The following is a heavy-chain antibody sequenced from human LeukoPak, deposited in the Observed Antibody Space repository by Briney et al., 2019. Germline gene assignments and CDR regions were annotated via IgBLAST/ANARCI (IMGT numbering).Heavy chain of an antibody. J-gene: IGHJ4*02. CDR1: GFTFSSYE. CDR2: ISWNSGSI. D-gene: IGHD4-23*01. Sequence: GGSLRLSCAASGFTFSSYEMNWVRQAPGKGLEWVSGISWNSGSIGYADSVKGRFTISRDNAKNSLYLQMNSLRAEDMALYYCAKGRFTTVVTSYFDYWGQGTLVTVSS. V-gene: IGHV3-9*03. CDR3: AKGRFTTVVTSYFDY.